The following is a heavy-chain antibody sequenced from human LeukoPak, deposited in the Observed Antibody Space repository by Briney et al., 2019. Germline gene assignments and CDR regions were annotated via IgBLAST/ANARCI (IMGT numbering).Heavy chain of an antibody. CDR3: ARDGDSSGYYRPYNWFDP. Sequence: SVKVSCKASGGTFSSYAISWVRQAPGQGLEWMGGIIPIFGTANYAQKFQGRVTITADESTSTAYMELSSLRSEDTAVYYCARDGDSSGYYRPYNWFDPWGQGTLVPSPQ. CDR1: GGTFSSYA. CDR2: IIPIFGTA. J-gene: IGHJ5*02. D-gene: IGHD3-22*01. V-gene: IGHV1-69*13.